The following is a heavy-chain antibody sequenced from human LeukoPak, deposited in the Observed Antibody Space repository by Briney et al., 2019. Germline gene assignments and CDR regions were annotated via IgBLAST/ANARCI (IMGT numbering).Heavy chain of an antibody. CDR2: IYHTGST. Sequence: SETLSLTCSVSGASIRSYYWGWIRQPPEKGLEWIGYIYHTGSTNYSPSLNSRVTMSVDTSKNEFSLKLSSVTAADTAVYYCARQSRLVIFGVANHWFDPWSQGTLVTVSS. V-gene: IGHV4-59*08. CDR1: GASIRSYY. J-gene: IGHJ5*02. CDR3: ARQSRLVIFGVANHWFDP. D-gene: IGHD3-3*01.